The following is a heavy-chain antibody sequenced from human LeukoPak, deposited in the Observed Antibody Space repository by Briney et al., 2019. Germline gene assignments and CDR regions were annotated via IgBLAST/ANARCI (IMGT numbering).Heavy chain of an antibody. CDR2: ISGSGDST. CDR3: ARRAIPTAIDEGYYFDY. CDR1: GFTFSSYA. Sequence: PGGSLRLSCAASGFTFSSYAMSWVRQAPGKGLEWVSTISGSGDSTYYGDSVKGRFTISRDNSKNTLYLQMNSLRAEDTAVYYCARRAIPTAIDEGYYFDYWGQGTLVTFS. D-gene: IGHD2-2*02. V-gene: IGHV3-23*01. J-gene: IGHJ4*02.